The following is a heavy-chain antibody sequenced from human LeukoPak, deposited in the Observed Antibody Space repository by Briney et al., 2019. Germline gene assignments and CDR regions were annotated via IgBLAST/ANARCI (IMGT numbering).Heavy chain of an antibody. Sequence: PGRSLRLSCAASGCTFSSYSMNWVRQAPGKGLEWVSYISSSSAMIYYADSVKGRFTISRDNAKNSLYLQMSSLRDEDTAVYYCARKNDYDSSGYHNWLDHWGQGTLVTVSS. J-gene: IGHJ5*02. CDR2: ISSSSAMI. V-gene: IGHV3-48*02. CDR1: GCTFSSYS. CDR3: ARKNDYDSSGYHNWLDH. D-gene: IGHD3-22*01.